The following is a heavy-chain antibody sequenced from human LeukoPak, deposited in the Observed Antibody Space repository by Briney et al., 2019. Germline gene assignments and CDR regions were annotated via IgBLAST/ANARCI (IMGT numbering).Heavy chain of an antibody. V-gene: IGHV4-59*01. CDR3: AKYGYNYAFDI. CDR2: IYYSGSI. D-gene: IGHD5-24*01. Sequence: PSETLSLTCTVSGGSISPYYWSWIRQPPGKGLEWIGYIYYSGSINYNPSLKSRVIISVDTSKNQFSLKLSSVTAADTAVYYCAKYGYNYAFDIWGQGTMVTVSS. CDR1: GGSISPYY. J-gene: IGHJ3*02.